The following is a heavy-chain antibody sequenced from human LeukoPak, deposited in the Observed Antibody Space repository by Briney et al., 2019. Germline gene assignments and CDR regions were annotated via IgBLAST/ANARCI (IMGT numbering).Heavy chain of an antibody. Sequence: SEALSLTCTVSGGSISSYYWSWIRQPPGKGLEWIGYIYYSGSTNYNPSLTSRVTILVDTSKNQLSPKHSSVTAAGPAVYYRARDTGWYSDYWGQGTLVTVSS. V-gene: IGHV4-59*01. CDR1: GGSISSYY. CDR3: ARDTGWYSDY. CDR2: IYYSGST. J-gene: IGHJ4*02. D-gene: IGHD6-19*01.